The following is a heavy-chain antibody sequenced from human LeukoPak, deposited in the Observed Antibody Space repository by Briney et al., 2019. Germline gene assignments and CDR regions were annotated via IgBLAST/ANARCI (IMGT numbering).Heavy chain of an antibody. J-gene: IGHJ4*02. Sequence: ASVKVSCKVSGYTLTELSMHWVRQAPGKGLEWMGGFDPEDGETIYAQKFQGRVTMTEDTSTDTAYMELSSLRSEDTAVYYCAIDLLVGSYAIFDYWGQGTLVTVSS. CDR2: FDPEDGET. D-gene: IGHD1-26*01. CDR3: AIDLLVGSYAIFDY. V-gene: IGHV1-24*01. CDR1: GYTLTELS.